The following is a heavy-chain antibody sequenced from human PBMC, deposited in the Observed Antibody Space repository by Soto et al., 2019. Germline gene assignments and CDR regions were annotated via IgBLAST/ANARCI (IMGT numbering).Heavy chain of an antibody. Sequence: LRLSCVGSGFTFSTYSINWVRQAPGRGLEWVSSISSRSDIYYADSVKGRFTISRDNAKNSVSLQMNSLRAEDTAVYYCAREYTAWPLAYGLDVWGQGTTVTVSS. J-gene: IGHJ6*02. V-gene: IGHV3-21*01. CDR1: GFTFSTYS. D-gene: IGHD2-2*02. CDR2: ISSRSDI. CDR3: AREYTAWPLAYGLDV.